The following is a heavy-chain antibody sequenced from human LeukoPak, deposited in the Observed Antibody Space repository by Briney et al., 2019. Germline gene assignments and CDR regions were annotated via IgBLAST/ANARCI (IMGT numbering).Heavy chain of an antibody. CDR1: GYTFTGYY. J-gene: IGHJ4*02. V-gene: IGHV1-18*04. D-gene: IGHD2-15*01. CDR3: ARVSGGPCDY. CDR2: ISGYNSNT. Sequence: ASVKVSCKASGYTFTGYYMHWVRQAPGQGLEWMGWISGYNSNTNYALKFQGRVTLTTDTSTSTAYMELRSLRSDDTAVYYCARVSGGPCDYWGQGTLVTVSS.